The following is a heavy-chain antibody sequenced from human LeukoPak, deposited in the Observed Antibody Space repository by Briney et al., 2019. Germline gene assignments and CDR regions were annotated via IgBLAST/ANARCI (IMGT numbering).Heavy chain of an antibody. J-gene: IGHJ3*02. D-gene: IGHD3-3*01. Sequence: PGGSLRLSCAASGFTFSSYAMSWVRQAPGKGLEWVSAISGSGGSTYYADSVKGRFTISRDNSKNTLYLQMTSLRAEDTAVYYCAKGLRDLTIWCAFDIWGQGTMVTVSS. CDR3: AKGLRDLTIWCAFDI. V-gene: IGHV3-23*01. CDR1: GFTFSSYA. CDR2: ISGSGGST.